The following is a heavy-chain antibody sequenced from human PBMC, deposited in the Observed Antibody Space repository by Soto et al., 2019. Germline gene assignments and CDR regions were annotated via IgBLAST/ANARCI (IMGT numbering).Heavy chain of an antibody. D-gene: IGHD3-22*01. CDR1: GFTFTNAW. V-gene: IGHV3-21*01. Sequence: PGGSLRLSYAASGFTFTNAWMNWVRQAPGKGLEWVSSISSSSSYIYYADSVKGRFTISRDNAKNSLYLQMNSLRAEDTAVYYCARDYYDSSGYLAFLDYWGQGTLVTVS. CDR2: ISSSSSYI. J-gene: IGHJ4*02. CDR3: ARDYYDSSGYLAFLDY.